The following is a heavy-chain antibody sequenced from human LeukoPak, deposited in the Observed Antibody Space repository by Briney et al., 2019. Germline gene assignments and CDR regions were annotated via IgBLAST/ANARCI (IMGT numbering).Heavy chain of an antibody. Sequence: GGSLRLSCAASGFTFSTYAMHWVRQAPGKGLEYVSGISSNGGSTYYASSVKGRFTISRDNSKNTVYLQMGSLRAEDMAVYYCARAGDSSGWPFDYWGQGTLVTVSS. CDR2: ISSNGGST. V-gene: IGHV3-64*01. J-gene: IGHJ4*02. CDR1: GFTFSTYA. D-gene: IGHD6-19*01. CDR3: ARAGDSSGWPFDY.